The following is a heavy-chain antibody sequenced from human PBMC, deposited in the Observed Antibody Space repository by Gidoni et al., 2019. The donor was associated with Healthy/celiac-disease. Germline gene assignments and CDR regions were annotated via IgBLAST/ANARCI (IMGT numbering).Heavy chain of an antibody. CDR2: IRSKAYGGTT. D-gene: IGHD3-10*01. CDR1: GFTFGDYA. Sequence: EVQLVESGVGLVHPGRSLRLSCTASGFTFGDYAMSWVRHAPGKGLEWVGFIRSKAYGGTTEYAASVKGRFTISRDDSKSIAYLQMNSLKTEDTAVYYCTRDHHSITMVRGVNYYYYYGMDVWGQGTTVTVSS. V-gene: IGHV3-49*04. CDR3: TRDHHSITMVRGVNYYYYYGMDV. J-gene: IGHJ6*02.